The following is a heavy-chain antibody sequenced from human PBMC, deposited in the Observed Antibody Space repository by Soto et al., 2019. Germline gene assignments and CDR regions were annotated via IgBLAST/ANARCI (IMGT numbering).Heavy chain of an antibody. V-gene: IGHV1-2*04. J-gene: IGHJ4*02. CDR3: ARAAKITMVRGVPTHPFDY. CDR1: GYTFTGYY. Sequence: ASVKVSCKASGYTFTGYYMHWVRQAPGQGLEWMGWINPNSGGTNYAQKFQGWVTMTRDTSISTAYMELSRLRSDDTAVYYCARAAKITMVRGVPTHPFDYWGQGTLVTVSS. CDR2: INPNSGGT. D-gene: IGHD3-10*01.